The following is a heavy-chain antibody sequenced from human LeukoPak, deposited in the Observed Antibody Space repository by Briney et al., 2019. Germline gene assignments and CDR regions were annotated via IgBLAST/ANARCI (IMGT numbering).Heavy chain of an antibody. CDR1: GFTFSGFA. D-gene: IGHD2-2*01. CDR2: ISGSGSNT. Sequence: GGSLTLSCTASGFTFSGFAMSWVRQAPGKGLEWVSDISGSGSNTDYADSVKGRFTIARDNSKNTLYLQMNNLRAEDTALYSCASHCTSASCYAYWGQGTLVIVSS. J-gene: IGHJ4*02. V-gene: IGHV3-23*01. CDR3: ASHCTSASCYAY.